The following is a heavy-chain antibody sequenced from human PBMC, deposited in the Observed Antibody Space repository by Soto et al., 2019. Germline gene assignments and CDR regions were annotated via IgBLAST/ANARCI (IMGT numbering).Heavy chain of an antibody. CDR2: ISAYNGNT. D-gene: IGHD4-4*01. J-gene: IGHJ6*02. CDR1: GYTFTSYG. V-gene: IGHV1-18*01. Sequence: QVQLVQSGAEVKKPGASVKVSCKASGYTFTSYGISWVRQAPGQALEWMGWISAYNGNTNYAQKLQGRVPKTTDTSPRTAYMELRSVRSDDTAVHYCARDSDYSSKISSRYYYYYGTDVWGQGTTVTVSS. CDR3: ARDSDYSSKISSRYYYYYGTDV.